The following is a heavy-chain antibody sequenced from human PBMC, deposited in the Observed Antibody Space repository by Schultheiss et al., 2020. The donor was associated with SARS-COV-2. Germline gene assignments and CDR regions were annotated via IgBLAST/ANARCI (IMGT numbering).Heavy chain of an antibody. D-gene: IGHD2-2*01. Sequence: GESLKISCKGSGYSFTSYWIGWVRQMPGKGLECMGIIYPGDSDTRYSPSFQGQVTISADKSISTAYLQWSSLKASDTAMYYCARQRVVNYYYYGMDVWGQGTTVTVSS. CDR2: IYPGDSDT. CDR3: ARQRVVNYYYYGMDV. V-gene: IGHV5-51*01. J-gene: IGHJ6*02. CDR1: GYSFTSYW.